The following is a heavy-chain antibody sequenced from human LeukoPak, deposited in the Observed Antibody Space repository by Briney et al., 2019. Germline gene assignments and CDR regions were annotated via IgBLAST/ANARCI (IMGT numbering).Heavy chain of an antibody. D-gene: IGHD5-12*01. Sequence: GGSLRLSCAASGFTFSNAWMSWVRQAPGKGLEWVGRIKSKTDGGTTDYAAPVKGRFTISRDDSKNTLYPQMNSLKTEDTAVYYCTTAHYSGYDFDYWGQGTLVTVSS. CDR3: TTAHYSGYDFDY. V-gene: IGHV3-15*01. CDR1: GFTFSNAW. CDR2: IKSKTDGGTT. J-gene: IGHJ4*02.